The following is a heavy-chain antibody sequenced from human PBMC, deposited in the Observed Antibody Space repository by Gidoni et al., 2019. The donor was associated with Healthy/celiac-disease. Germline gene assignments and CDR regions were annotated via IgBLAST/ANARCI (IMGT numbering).Heavy chain of an antibody. CDR3: ARDTSMVRGVTAGYGMDV. J-gene: IGHJ6*02. CDR2: IWYDGSNK. Sequence: QVQLVESGGGVVQPGRSLRLSCAASGFTFSSYGMHWVRQAPGKGLAWVAVIWYDGSNKYYADSVKGRFTISRDNSKNTLYLQMNSLRAEDTAVYYCARDTSMVRGVTAGYGMDVWGQGTTVTVSS. V-gene: IGHV3-33*01. CDR1: GFTFSSYG. D-gene: IGHD3-10*01.